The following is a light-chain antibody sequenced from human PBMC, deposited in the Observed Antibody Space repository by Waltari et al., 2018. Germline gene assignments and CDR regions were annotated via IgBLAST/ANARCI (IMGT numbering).Light chain of an antibody. CDR2: VNSDGRP. CDR3: ETGGHGTWV. V-gene: IGLV4-69*01. Sequence: QLVLTQSPSASASLGASVKLTCTLSSGHSSNIIAWLQQRPERGPRYLMKVNSDGRPSKGDAIPDRFSGSSSGAERYLTTSSLQSEDEADYYGETGGHGTWVFGGGTKLTVL. J-gene: IGLJ3*02. CDR1: SGHSSNI.